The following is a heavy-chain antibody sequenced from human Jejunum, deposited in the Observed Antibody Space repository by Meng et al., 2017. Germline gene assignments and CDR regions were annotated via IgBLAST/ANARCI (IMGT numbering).Heavy chain of an antibody. V-gene: IGHV3-74*01. D-gene: IGHD1-26*01. Sequence: GESLKISCAASGFTFSGYWMHWVRQAPGKGLVWLSRINNDATTTDYAESVKGRFIISRDNTKNTLYQQINSLRAEDTAVYYCVRDKQYSGNYYSPLYYYYGMDIWGQGTTVTVSS. CDR2: INNDATTT. J-gene: IGHJ6*02. CDR3: VRDKQYSGNYYSPLYYYYGMDI. CDR1: GFTFSGYW.